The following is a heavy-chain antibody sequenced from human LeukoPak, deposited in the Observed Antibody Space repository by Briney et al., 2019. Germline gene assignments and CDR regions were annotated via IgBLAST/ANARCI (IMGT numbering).Heavy chain of an antibody. CDR2: IKQDGSEK. CDR1: GFTFSSYW. CDR3: ARDSHGSGSYLKLPDY. D-gene: IGHD3-10*01. V-gene: IGHV3-7*01. J-gene: IGHJ4*02. Sequence: GGSLRLSCAASGFTFSSYWMSWVRQAPGKGLEWVANIKQDGSEKYYVDSVKGRFTISRDNAKNSLYLQMNSLRAEDTAVYYCARDSHGSGSYLKLPDYWGQGTLVTVSS.